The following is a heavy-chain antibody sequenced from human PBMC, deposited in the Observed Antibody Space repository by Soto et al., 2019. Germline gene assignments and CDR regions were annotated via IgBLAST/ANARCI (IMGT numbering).Heavy chain of an antibody. CDR1: GGTFSSYA. CDR2: IIPIFGTA. J-gene: IGHJ4*02. V-gene: IGHV1-69*13. CDR3: ARDTFRGGDRYSHY. D-gene: IGHD2-21*02. Sequence: SVKVSCKASGGTFSSYAISWVRQAPGQGLEWMGGIIPIFGTANYAQKFQGRVTITADESTSTAYMELSSRRSEDTAVYYCARDTFRGGDRYSHYWGQGTLVTGSS.